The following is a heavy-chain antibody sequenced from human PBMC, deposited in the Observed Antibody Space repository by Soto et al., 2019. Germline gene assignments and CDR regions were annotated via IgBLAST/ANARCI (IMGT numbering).Heavy chain of an antibody. Sequence: SVKVSCKASGGTFSSYAISWVRQAPGQGLEWMGGIIPIFGTANYAQKFQGRVTITADESTSTAYMELSSLRSEDTAVYYCARYGSGYYGMDVWGQGTTVTVS. D-gene: IGHD3-10*01. J-gene: IGHJ6*02. V-gene: IGHV1-69*13. CDR2: IIPIFGTA. CDR1: GGTFSSYA. CDR3: ARYGSGYYGMDV.